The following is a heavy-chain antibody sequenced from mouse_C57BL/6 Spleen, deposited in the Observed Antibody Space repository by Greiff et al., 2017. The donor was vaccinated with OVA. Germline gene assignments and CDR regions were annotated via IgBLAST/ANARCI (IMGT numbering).Heavy chain of an antibody. CDR1: GFTFPDYY. J-gene: IGHJ3*01. CDR2: IRNKANGYTT. Sequence: EVKLVDSGGGLVQPGGSLSLSCAASGFTFPDYYMSWVRQPPGKALEWLGFIRNKANGYTTEYSASVKGRFTISRDNSQSILYLQMNALRAEDSATYYCARNDYDGPFAYWGQGTLVTVSA. V-gene: IGHV7-3*01. D-gene: IGHD2-4*01. CDR3: ARNDYDGPFAY.